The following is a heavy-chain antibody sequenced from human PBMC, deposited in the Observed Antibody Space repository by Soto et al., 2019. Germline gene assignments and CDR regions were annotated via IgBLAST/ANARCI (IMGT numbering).Heavy chain of an antibody. CDR2: ISYDGSNK. CDR3: AKTVVPYDFDYYGMDV. J-gene: IGHJ6*02. Sequence: GGSLRLSCAASGFTFSSYGMHWVRQAPGKGLEWVAVISYDGSNKYYADSVKGRFTISRDNSKNTLYLQMNSLRAGDTAVYYCAKTVVPYDFDYYGMDVWGQGTTVTVSS. D-gene: IGHD3-16*01. V-gene: IGHV3-30*18. CDR1: GFTFSSYG.